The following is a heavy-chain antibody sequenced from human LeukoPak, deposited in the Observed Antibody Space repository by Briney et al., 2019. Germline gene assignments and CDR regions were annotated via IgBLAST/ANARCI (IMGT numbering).Heavy chain of an antibody. V-gene: IGHV1-8*03. Sequence: ASVKVSCKASGYTFTSYDINWVRQATGQGLEWMGWMNPNSGNTGNAQKFQGRVTITRNTSISTAYMELSSLRSEDTAVYYCARVGIAAAGIDYWGQGTLVTVSS. CDR1: GYTFTSYD. J-gene: IGHJ4*02. CDR2: MNPNSGNT. CDR3: ARVGIAAAGIDY. D-gene: IGHD6-13*01.